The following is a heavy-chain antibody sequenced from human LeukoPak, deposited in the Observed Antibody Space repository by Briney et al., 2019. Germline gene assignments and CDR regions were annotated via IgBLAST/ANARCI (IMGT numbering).Heavy chain of an antibody. CDR2: INHSGST. V-gene: IGHV4-34*01. D-gene: IGHD1-26*01. J-gene: IGHJ3*02. CDR1: GGSFSGYY. Sequence: PSETLSLTCAVYGGSFSGYYWSWIRQPPGKGLEWIGEINHSGSTNYNPPLKSRVTISVDTSKNQFPLKLSSVTAADTAVYYCARRRPPTHHSGSYYDAFDIWGQGTMVTVSS. CDR3: ARRRPPTHHSGSYYDAFDI.